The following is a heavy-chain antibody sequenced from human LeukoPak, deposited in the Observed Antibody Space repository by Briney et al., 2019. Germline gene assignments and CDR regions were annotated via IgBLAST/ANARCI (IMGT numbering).Heavy chain of an antibody. Sequence: PSETLSLTCTVSGGSISSGAYYWSWVRQLPEKGLDWIGYIGYAGDTYYNPSLRSRATISKDTSKTQFSLRLNSLTAADTAVYYCARVAAATTNPRFDFWGQGTLVTVSS. V-gene: IGHV4-31*03. CDR2: IGYAGDT. J-gene: IGHJ4*02. CDR3: ARVAAATTNPRFDF. CDR1: GGSISSGAYY. D-gene: IGHD1-1*01.